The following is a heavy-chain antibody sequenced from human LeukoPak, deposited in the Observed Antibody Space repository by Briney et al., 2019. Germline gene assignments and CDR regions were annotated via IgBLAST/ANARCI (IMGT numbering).Heavy chain of an antibody. Sequence: GRSLRLSCAASGFTFSSYAMHWVRQAPGKGLEWVAVISYDGSNKYYADSVKGRFTISRDNSKNTLYLQMNSLRAEDTAVYYCARDPRFDDFWSGSIYYYYMDVWGKGTTVTVSS. CDR2: ISYDGSNK. V-gene: IGHV3-30-3*01. J-gene: IGHJ6*03. CDR3: ARDPRFDDFWSGSIYYYYMDV. CDR1: GFTFSSYA. D-gene: IGHD3-3*01.